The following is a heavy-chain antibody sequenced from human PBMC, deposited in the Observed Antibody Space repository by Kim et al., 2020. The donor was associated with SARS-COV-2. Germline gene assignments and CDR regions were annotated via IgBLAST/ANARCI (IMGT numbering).Heavy chain of an antibody. CDR1: GYTFTGYY. CDR2: INPNSGGT. V-gene: IGHV1-2*02. CDR3: ARARSTVVTYYFDY. Sequence: ASVKVSCKASGYTFTGYYMHWVRQAPGQGLEWMGWINPNSGGTNYAQKFQGRVTMTRDTSISTAYMELSRLRSDDTAVYYCARARSTVVTYYFDYWGQGTLVTVSS. D-gene: IGHD2-15*01. J-gene: IGHJ4*02.